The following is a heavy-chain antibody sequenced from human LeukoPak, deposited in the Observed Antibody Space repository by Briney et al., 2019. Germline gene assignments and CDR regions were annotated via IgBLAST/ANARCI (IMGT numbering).Heavy chain of an antibody. J-gene: IGHJ3*02. Sequence: SETLSLTCTVSGYSISSGYYWGWIRQPPGKGLEWIGSIYHNGSTYYNPSLKSRVTISVDTSKNQFSLKLSSVTAADTAVYYCASYCSSTSCFASDAFDIWGQGTMVTVSS. V-gene: IGHV4-38-2*02. D-gene: IGHD2-2*01. CDR2: IYHNGST. CDR3: ASYCSSTSCFASDAFDI. CDR1: GYSISSGYY.